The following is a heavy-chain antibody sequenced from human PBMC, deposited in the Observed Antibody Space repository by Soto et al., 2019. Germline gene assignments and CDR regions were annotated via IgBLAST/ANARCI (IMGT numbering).Heavy chain of an antibody. CDR3: ARGLVVDLNYYYYYGMDV. CDR2: IYTSGST. V-gene: IGHV4-4*07. J-gene: IGHJ6*02. Sequence: SETLSLTCTVSGGSISIYYWSWIRHPAGKGLEWIGRIYTSGSTNYNPSLKSRVTMSVDTSKNQFSLKLSSVTAADTAVYYCARGLVVDLNYYYYYGMDVWGQGTTVTVSS. D-gene: IGHD2-21*01. CDR1: GGSISIYY.